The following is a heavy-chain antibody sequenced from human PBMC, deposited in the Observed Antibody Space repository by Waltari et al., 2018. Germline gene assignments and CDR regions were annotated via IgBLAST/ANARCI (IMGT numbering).Heavy chain of an antibody. D-gene: IGHD2-21*01. CDR2: IYFSGSP. CDR1: GDSITTYY. Sequence: QVQLQESGPGLVKPSETLSLTCTVSGDSITTYYWTWIRQPPGKGLEWIGYIYFSGSPDSNPSLKSRVTISIDTSMTHFSLRLTSVTAADTAVYYCAKSPRKVGPYYYYGMDVWGQGTTVTVSS. CDR3: AKSPRKVGPYYYYGMDV. J-gene: IGHJ6*02. V-gene: IGHV4-59*01.